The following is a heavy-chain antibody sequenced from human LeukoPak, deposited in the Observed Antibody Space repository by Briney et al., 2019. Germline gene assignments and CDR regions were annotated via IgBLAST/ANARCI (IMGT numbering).Heavy chain of an antibody. D-gene: IGHD5-12*01. V-gene: IGHV3-74*01. J-gene: IGHJ4*02. CDR3: AGWGDSGYDHS. CDR1: GFTFSSYW. CDR2: INSDGSST. Sequence: GGSLRLSRAASGFTFSSYWMHWVRHAPGKGLVWVSRINSDGSSTIYADSVKGRFTISRDNTKNTLYLQMNSLRAEDTAVYYCAGWGDSGYDHSWGQGTRVTVSS.